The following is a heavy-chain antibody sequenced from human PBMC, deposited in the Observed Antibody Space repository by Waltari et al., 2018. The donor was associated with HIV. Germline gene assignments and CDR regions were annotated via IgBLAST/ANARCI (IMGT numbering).Heavy chain of an antibody. J-gene: IGHJ6*02. CDR1: RSTFTADH. CDR3: ARSITMIVVLIAWGYGMDV. Sequence: QVQLVQSGAELKKPGISAKVSCTASRSTFTADHIHRLRQAPGQGLEWMGWIKPKSGGTKYAQKFQDRVTMTRDTSISTAYMELSRLRSDDTAVYYCARSITMIVVLIAWGYGMDVWGQGTTVTVSS. D-gene: IGHD3-22*01. CDR2: IKPKSGGT. V-gene: IGHV1-2*02.